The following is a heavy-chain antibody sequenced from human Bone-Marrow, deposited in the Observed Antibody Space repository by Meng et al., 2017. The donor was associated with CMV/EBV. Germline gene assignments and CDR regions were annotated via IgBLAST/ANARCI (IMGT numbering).Heavy chain of an antibody. CDR3: ARETLSDSSGYTPDPGAFDI. J-gene: IGHJ3*02. Sequence: SETLSLTCTVSGGSASSGSYYWSWIRQPPGKGLEWIGYIYYSGSTNYNPSLKSRVTISVDTSKNQFSLKLSSVTAADTAVYYCARETLSDSSGYTPDPGAFDIWGQGTMVAVSS. D-gene: IGHD3-22*01. V-gene: IGHV4-61*01. CDR2: IYYSGST. CDR1: GGSASSGSYY.